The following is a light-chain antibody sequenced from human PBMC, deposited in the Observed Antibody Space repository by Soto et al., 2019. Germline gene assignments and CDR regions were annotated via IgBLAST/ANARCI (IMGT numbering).Light chain of an antibody. V-gene: IGKV3D-15*01. CDR1: QNVYGN. J-gene: IGKJ4*01. Sequence: ELLMTQSPATLSVSPGETATLSCRASQNVYGNLAWYQQKPGQAPRLLVFAASTRAAGIPARFSGGGSGTEYTVAISSLQSEDFEVYYCQQYNNWPPLSFGGGTKVEI. CDR2: AAS. CDR3: QQYNNWPPLS.